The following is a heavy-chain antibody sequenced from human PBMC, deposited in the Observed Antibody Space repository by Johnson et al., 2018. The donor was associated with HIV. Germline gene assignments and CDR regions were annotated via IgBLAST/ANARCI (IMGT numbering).Heavy chain of an antibody. J-gene: IGHJ3*02. CDR1: GFTFSSYA. V-gene: IGHV3-30-3*01. CDR2: ISYYGSNK. CDR3: AKGGPSGYRTFDI. Sequence: QVQLVESGGGVVQPGGSLRLSCAASGFTFSSYAMHWVRQAPGKGLDWVAVISYYGSNKYYADSVKGRFTISRDNSKNTLYLQMNSLRAEDTAVYYCAKGGPSGYRTFDIWGQGTMVTVSS. D-gene: IGHD5-18*01.